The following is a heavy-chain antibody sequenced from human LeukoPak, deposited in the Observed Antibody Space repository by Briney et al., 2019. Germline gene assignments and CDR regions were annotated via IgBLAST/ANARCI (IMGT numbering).Heavy chain of an antibody. CDR2: INHSGST. J-gene: IGHJ4*02. CDR3: ARDPYYYGSGSYFDY. CDR1: GGSFSGYY. Sequence: PSETLSLTCAVYGGSFSGYYWSWIRQPPGKGLEWIGGINHSGSTNYNPSLKSRVTISVDTSKNQFSLKLSSVTAADTAVYYCARDPYYYGSGSYFDYWGQGTLVTVSS. V-gene: IGHV4-34*01. D-gene: IGHD3-10*01.